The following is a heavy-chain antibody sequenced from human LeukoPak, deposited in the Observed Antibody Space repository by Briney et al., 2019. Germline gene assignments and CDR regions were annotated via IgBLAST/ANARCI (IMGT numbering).Heavy chain of an antibody. CDR3: ARGLVGGWSDYYMDV. CDR1: GFTFSSYE. Sequence: GSLRLSCAASGFTFSSYEMNWVRQAPGKGLEWVSYISSSGSTIYYADSVKGRFTISRDNAKNSLYLQMNSLRAEDTAVYYCARGLVGGWSDYYMDVWGKGTTVTISS. J-gene: IGHJ6*03. V-gene: IGHV3-48*03. CDR2: ISSSGSTI. D-gene: IGHD1-26*01.